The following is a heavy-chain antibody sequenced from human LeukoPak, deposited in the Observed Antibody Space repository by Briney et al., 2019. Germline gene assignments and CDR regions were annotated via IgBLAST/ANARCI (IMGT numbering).Heavy chain of an antibody. Sequence: ASVKVSCKASGYTFTGYYILWVRQAPGQGLEWMGWINPNSGGTNYAQKFQGRVTMTRDTSISTAYMELSRLRSDDTAVYYCARDLHISSWFAHYWGQGTLVTVSS. CDR3: ARDLHISSWFAHY. D-gene: IGHD6-13*01. V-gene: IGHV1-2*02. CDR2: INPNSGGT. CDR1: GYTFTGYY. J-gene: IGHJ4*02.